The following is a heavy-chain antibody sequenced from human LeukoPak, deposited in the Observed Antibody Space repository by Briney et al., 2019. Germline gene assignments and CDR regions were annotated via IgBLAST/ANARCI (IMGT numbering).Heavy chain of an antibody. J-gene: IGHJ4*02. CDR2: IYYSGST. CDR1: GFTFSSYW. D-gene: IGHD4-17*01. V-gene: IGHV4-59*01. CDR3: ARGRATVTTFDY. Sequence: GSLRLSCAASGFTFSSYWMSWIRQPPGKGLEWIGYIYYSGSTNYNPSLKSRVTISVDTSKNQFSLKLSSVTAADTAVYYCARGRATVTTFDYWGQGTLVTVSS.